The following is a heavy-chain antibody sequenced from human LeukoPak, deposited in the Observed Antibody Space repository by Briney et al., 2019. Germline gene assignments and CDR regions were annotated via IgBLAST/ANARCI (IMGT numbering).Heavy chain of an antibody. D-gene: IGHD5-18*01. Sequence: GGSLRLSCAASGFTFGDYWMSWVRQAPGKGLEWVANIKQEGNEQFYVDSVKGRFTISRDNAKNSLYLQMNSLRAEDTAVYYCARGLIQQGFDYWGQGTLVPVSS. J-gene: IGHJ4*02. V-gene: IGHV3-7*04. CDR2: IKQEGNEQ. CDR3: ARGLIQQGFDY. CDR1: GFTFGDYW.